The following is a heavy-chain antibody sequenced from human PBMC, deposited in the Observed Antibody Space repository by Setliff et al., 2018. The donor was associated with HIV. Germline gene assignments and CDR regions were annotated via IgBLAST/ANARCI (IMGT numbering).Heavy chain of an antibody. CDR2: IQHSGRI. CDR3: ARGVRDNSGWSSYYFDY. J-gene: IGHJ4*02. CDR1: GGSFSGYC. Sequence: PSETLSLTCAVYGGSFSGYCWSWIRQPPGKGLEWIGEIQHSGRINYNPSLESRVTTSVDTSKKQFSLRLTSVTAADTAVYYCARGVRDNSGWSSYYFDYWGQGTLVTVS. D-gene: IGHD6-19*01. V-gene: IGHV4-34*01.